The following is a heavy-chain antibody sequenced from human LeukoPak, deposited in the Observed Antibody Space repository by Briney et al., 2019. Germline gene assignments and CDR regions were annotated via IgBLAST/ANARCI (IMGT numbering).Heavy chain of an antibody. J-gene: IGHJ4*02. D-gene: IGHD6-25*01. V-gene: IGHV4-39*01. CDR2: IFHRGNT. CDR3: PRLSSGGFGFDS. Sequence: SETLSLTCTVSGGSISNSGYYWGCIRQPPGQGLEYIGNIFHRGNTYYNPSLKRRVTFSVDTSKNQFSLKLSAVTAADTAVYYCPRLSSGGFGFDSWGQGTLVTVSS. CDR1: GGSISNSGYY.